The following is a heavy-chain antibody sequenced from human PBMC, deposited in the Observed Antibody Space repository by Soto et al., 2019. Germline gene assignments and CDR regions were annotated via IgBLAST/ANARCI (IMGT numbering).Heavy chain of an antibody. V-gene: IGHV1-18*01. J-gene: IGHJ4*02. D-gene: IGHD6-19*01. CDR1: GYTFTSFG. CDR2: ISSYNGNT. CDR3: ARYGLVGYFDY. Sequence: QVQLVQSGAEVKKPGASVKVSCKASGYTFTSFGINWVRQAPGQGLEWMGWISSYNGNTNYAQKLQGRVTMTTDTSTSTAYIELRSLRSDDTAVYCCARYGLVGYFDYWGQGPLVTVSS.